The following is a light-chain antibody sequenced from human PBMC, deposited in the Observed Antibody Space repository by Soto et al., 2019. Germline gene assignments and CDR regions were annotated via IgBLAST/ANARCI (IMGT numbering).Light chain of an antibody. J-gene: IGKJ1*01. CDR3: QQYNSYST. CDR1: QSISSY. CDR2: KAS. V-gene: IGKV1-5*03. Sequence: DIEMTQSPSSLAASLGDRVTITCRASQSISSYVNWYQQKPGKAPKLLIYKASTLKSGVPSRLSGSGSGTEFTLTISSLQPDDFATYYCQQYNSYSTFGQGTKVDNK.